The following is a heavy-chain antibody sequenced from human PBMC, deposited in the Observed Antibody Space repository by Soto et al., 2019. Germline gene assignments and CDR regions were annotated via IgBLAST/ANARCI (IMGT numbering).Heavy chain of an antibody. CDR1: GFTFDDYA. CDR2: RSWNSGSL. V-gene: IGHV3-9*01. J-gene: IGHJ3*02. Sequence: EVQLVESGGDLVQPGRSLRLSCAASGFTFDDYAMQWVRQAPGKGLEWLSGRSWNSGSLVYADSVKGRFTISRANAMKSLYLQMNSLRAADTALYFCAKGSWAIVPSAHDAFDIWGQGTMVTVSS. CDR3: AKGSWAIVPSAHDAFDI. D-gene: IGHD2-2*01.